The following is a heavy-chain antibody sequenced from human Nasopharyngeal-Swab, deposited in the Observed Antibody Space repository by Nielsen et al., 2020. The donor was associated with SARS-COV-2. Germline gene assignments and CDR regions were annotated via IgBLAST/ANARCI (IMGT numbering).Heavy chain of an antibody. V-gene: IGHV3-72*01. CDR1: GFTFSSYS. CDR2: TRNKANSYTT. D-gene: IGHD3-3*01. J-gene: IGHJ6*02. CDR3: ARGATIFGVVLGDSYGMDV. Sequence: GESLKISCAASGFTFSSYSMNWVRQAPGKGLEWVCRTRNKANSYTTEYAASVKGRFTISRDDSENSVYLQMNSLKTEDTAVYYCARGATIFGVVLGDSYGMDVWGQGTTVTVSS.